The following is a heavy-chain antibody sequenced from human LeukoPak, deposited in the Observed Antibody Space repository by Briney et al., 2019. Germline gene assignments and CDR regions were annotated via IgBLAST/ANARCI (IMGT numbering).Heavy chain of an antibody. CDR2: INQDGSEK. CDR3: ARNAPFDY. Sequence: GGSLRLSYAASGFTYSTYWMSWVRQAPGKGLEWVANINQDGSEKYYVDSVRGRFTISRDNAKNSLYLQMNSLRGEDTAVDYCARNAPFDYWGQGTLVTVSS. J-gene: IGHJ4*02. CDR1: GFTYSTYW. V-gene: IGHV3-7*01.